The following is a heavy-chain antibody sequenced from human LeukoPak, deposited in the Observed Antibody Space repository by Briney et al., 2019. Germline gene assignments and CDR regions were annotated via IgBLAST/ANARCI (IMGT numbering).Heavy chain of an antibody. J-gene: IGHJ4*02. V-gene: IGHV3-30*18. D-gene: IGHD3-22*01. CDR2: ISYDGSNK. Sequence: GGSLRLSCAASGFTFSSYGMHWVRQAPGKGLEWVAVISYDGSNKYYADSVKGRFTISRDNSKNTLYLQMNSLRAEDTAFYYCAKMSLSSGYSYPNFDYWGQGTLVTVSS. CDR3: AKMSLSSGYSYPNFDY. CDR1: GFTFSSYG.